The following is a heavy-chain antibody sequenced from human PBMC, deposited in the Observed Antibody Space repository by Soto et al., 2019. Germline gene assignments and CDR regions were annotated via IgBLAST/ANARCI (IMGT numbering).Heavy chain of an antibody. CDR2: IKQDGSQI. CDR1: GFIFSNYW. J-gene: IGHJ4*02. CDR3: ARIGYRSSSFDY. V-gene: IGHV3-7*01. Sequence: EVQLVESGGGLVQAGGSLRLSCAASGFIFSNYWMTWVRQAPGKGLEWVANIKQDGSQIYYVDSVKGRFTISRDNAKNSAFLQMNSLRAGDTAVYYCARIGYRSSSFDYWGQGTLVTVSS. D-gene: IGHD6-6*01.